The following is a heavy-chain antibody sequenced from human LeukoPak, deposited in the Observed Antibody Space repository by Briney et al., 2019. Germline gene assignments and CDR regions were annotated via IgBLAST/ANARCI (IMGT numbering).Heavy chain of an antibody. CDR2: ISGSGGST. D-gene: IGHD5-12*01. CDR3: AKPGIVATMPFDY. CDR1: GFTFSSYA. V-gene: IGHV3-23*01. J-gene: IGHJ4*02. Sequence: GGSLRLPCAASGFTFSSYAMSWVRQAPGKGLEWVSAISGSGGSTYYADSVKGRFTISRDNSKNTLYLQMNSLRAEDTAVYYCAKPGIVATMPFDYWGQGTLVTVSS.